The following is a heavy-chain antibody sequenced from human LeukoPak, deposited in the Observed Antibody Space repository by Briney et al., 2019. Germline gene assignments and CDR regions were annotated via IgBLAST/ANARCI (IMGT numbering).Heavy chain of an antibody. V-gene: IGHV3-7*03. CDR3: ARLYYDILTAIRN. J-gene: IGHJ4*02. CDR1: GFTFSSNW. Sequence: GGSLRLSCAASGFTFSSNWMTWVRQAPGKGLEWVANTNQDGSEKYYVDSVKGRFTISRDNAKSSLYLQMDSLRAEDTAVYFCARLYYDILTAIRNWGQGTLVTVSS. CDR2: TNQDGSEK. D-gene: IGHD3-9*01.